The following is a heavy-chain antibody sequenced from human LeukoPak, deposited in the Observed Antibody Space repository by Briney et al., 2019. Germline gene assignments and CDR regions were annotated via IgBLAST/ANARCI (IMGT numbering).Heavy chain of an antibody. CDR1: GFTVSSNY. CDR3: ARDEGYCSGGSCYEFDY. V-gene: IGHV3-66*01. D-gene: IGHD2-15*01. J-gene: IGHJ4*02. Sequence: GGSLRLSCAASGFTVSSNYMSWVRQAPGKGLEWVSVIYSGGSTYYADSVKGRSTISRDNSKNALYLQMNSLRAEDTAVYYCARDEGYCSGGSCYEFDYWGQGTLVTVSS. CDR2: IYSGGST.